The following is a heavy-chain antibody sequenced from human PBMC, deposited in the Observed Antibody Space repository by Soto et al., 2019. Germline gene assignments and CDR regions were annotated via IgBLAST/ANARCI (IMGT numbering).Heavy chain of an antibody. J-gene: IGHJ4*02. CDR3: ARLAMATVFDY. Sequence: GSLRLSCAASGFTFSSYSMNWVRQAPGKGLEWVSYISSSSTIYYADSVKGRFTISRDNAENSLYLQMNSLRAEDTAVYYCARLAMATVFDYWGQGTLVIVSS. CDR2: ISSSSTI. V-gene: IGHV3-48*01. D-gene: IGHD5-18*01. CDR1: GFTFSSYS.